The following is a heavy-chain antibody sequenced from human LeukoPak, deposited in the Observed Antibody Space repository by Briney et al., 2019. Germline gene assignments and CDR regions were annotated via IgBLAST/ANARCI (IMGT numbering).Heavy chain of an antibody. Sequence: GGSLRLSCAASEFSVGSNYMTWVRQAPGKGLEWVSLIYSGGSTYYADSVKGRFTISRDNSKNTLYLQMNSLRAEDTAVYYCASDYDSSFDYWGQGTLVTVSS. V-gene: IGHV3-66*01. CDR2: IYSGGST. D-gene: IGHD5-12*01. CDR1: EFSVGSNY. CDR3: ASDYDSSFDY. J-gene: IGHJ4*02.